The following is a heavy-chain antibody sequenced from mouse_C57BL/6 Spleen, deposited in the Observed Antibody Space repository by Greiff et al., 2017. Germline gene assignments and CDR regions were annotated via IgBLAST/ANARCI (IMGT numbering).Heavy chain of an antibody. J-gene: IGHJ3*01. CDR3: ANRIYYDYDGTY. V-gene: IGHV1-64*01. D-gene: IGHD2-4*01. CDR2: IHPNSGST. CDR1: GYTFTSYW. Sequence: VLLQQPGAELVKPGASVKLSCKASGYTFTSYWMHWVKQRPGQGLEWIGMIHPNSGSTNYTDKFKSKATLSVDKSSSTAYMQLSSLTSEDSAIDYYANRIYYDYDGTYWGQGTLVTVSA.